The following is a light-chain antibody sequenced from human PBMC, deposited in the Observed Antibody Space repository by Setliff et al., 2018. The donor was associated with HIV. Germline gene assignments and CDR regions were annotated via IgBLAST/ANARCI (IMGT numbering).Light chain of an antibody. J-gene: IGLJ1*01. CDR1: SSDIGGYNS. V-gene: IGLV2-23*01. CDR3: CSYADSNTFV. CDR2: DAT. Sequence: QSVLTQPASVSGSPGQSITIPCTGTSSDIGGYNSVSWYQQHPDKAPKLMIYDATKRPSGVSNRFSGSKSGNTASLTISGLQAEDEADYYCCSYADSNTFVFGTGTKATVL.